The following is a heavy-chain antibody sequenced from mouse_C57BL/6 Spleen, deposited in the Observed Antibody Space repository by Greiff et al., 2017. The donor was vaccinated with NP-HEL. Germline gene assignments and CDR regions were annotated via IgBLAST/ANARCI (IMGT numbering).Heavy chain of an antibody. CDR2: IDPENGDT. V-gene: IGHV14-4*01. D-gene: IGHD1-1*01. CDR3: TTGGRLLYFDY. CDR1: GFNIKDDY. Sequence: EVQLQQSGAELVRPGASVKLSCTASGFNIKDDYMHWVKQRPEQGLEWIGWIDPENGDTEYASKFQGKATITADTSSNTAYLQLSSLTSEDTAVYYCTTGGRLLYFDYWGQGTTLTVSS. J-gene: IGHJ2*01.